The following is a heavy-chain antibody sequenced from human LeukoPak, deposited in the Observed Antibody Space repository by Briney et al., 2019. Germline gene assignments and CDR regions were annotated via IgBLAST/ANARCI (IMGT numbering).Heavy chain of an antibody. CDR2: ISSSSSTT. CDR1: GFTFSSYS. V-gene: IGHV3-48*01. CDR3: ARNRDYYGSESYSLYNYYYYGMDV. J-gene: IGHJ6*02. D-gene: IGHD3-10*01. Sequence: GGSLRLSCAASGFTFSSYSMNWVRQAPGKGLEWVSYISSSSSTTYYADSVKGRFTISRDNSKNTLYLQMNNLRAEDTAVYYCARNRDYYGSESYSLYNYYYYGMDVWGQGATVIVSS.